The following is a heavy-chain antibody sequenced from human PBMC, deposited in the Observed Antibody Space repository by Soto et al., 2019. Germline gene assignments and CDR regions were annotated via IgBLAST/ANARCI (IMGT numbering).Heavy chain of an antibody. CDR3: ASGGNHDYGDYSFDY. CDR1: GFTFSSYS. D-gene: IGHD4-17*01. Sequence: EVQLVESGGGLVQPGVSLRLSCAASGFTFSSYSMNWVRQAPGKGLEWVSYISSSSSTIYYADSVKGRFTISRDNAKNSLYRQMNSLRDEDTAVYYCASGGNHDYGDYSFDYWGQGTLVTVSS. V-gene: IGHV3-48*02. J-gene: IGHJ4*02. CDR2: ISSSSSTI.